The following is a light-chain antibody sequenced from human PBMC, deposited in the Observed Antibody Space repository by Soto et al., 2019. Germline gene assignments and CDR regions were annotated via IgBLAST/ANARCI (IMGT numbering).Light chain of an antibody. CDR1: QSVSSN. J-gene: IGKJ1*01. CDR3: QQYGNSFVG. V-gene: IGKV3-20*01. CDR2: GAS. Sequence: EIVMTQSPATLSVSPGERATLSCRASQSVSSNFAWYQQKPGQAPGLLIYGASSRATGIPDRFSGSGSGTDFTLIISRLEPEDFAVYYCQQYGNSFVGFGQGTKVDIK.